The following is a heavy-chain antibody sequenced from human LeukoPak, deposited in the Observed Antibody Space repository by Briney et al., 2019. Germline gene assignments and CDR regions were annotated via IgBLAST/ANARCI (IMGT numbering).Heavy chain of an antibody. J-gene: IGHJ4*02. CDR3: ARDLLGWELHYFDY. D-gene: IGHD1-26*01. V-gene: IGHV3-48*03. CDR1: GFTFSSYD. Sequence: GGSLRLSCAASGFTFSSYDMNWVRQAPGKGLEWVSYISSSGSTIYYADSVKGRFTISRDNAKNSLYLQMNSLRAEDTAVYYCARDLLGWELHYFDYWGQGTLVTVSS. CDR2: ISSSGSTI.